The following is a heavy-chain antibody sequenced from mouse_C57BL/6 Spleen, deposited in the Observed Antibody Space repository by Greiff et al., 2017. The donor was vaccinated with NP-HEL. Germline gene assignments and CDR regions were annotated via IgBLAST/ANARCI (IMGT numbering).Heavy chain of an antibody. CDR2: ISSGSSTI. Sequence: DVKLVESGGGLVKPGGSLKLSCAASGFTFSDYGMHWVRQAPEKGLEWVAYISSGSSTIYYADTVKGRFTISRDNAKNTLFLQMTSLRSEDTAMYYCARRHYGSLYYAMDYWGQGTSVTVSS. CDR1: GFTFSDYG. CDR3: ARRHYGSLYYAMDY. V-gene: IGHV5-17*01. J-gene: IGHJ4*01. D-gene: IGHD1-1*01.